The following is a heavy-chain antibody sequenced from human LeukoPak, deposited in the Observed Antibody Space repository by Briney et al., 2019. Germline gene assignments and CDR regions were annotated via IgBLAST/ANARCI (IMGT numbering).Heavy chain of an antibody. V-gene: IGHV4-61*01. CDR1: GGSVSSGSYY. Sequence: SETLSLTCTVSGGSVSSGSYYWSWIRQPPGKGLEWIGYIYYSGSTNYNPSLKSRVTISVDTSKNQFSLKLSSVTAADTAVYYCASLVVSAARTNAFDIWGQGTMVTVSS. CDR3: ASLVVSAARTNAFDI. CDR2: IYYSGST. J-gene: IGHJ3*02. D-gene: IGHD2-2*01.